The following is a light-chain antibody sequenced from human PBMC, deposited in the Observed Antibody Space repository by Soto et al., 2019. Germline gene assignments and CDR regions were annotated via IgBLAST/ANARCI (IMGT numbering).Light chain of an antibody. Sequence: ETVLTQSPGTLSLSPGERATLSCRASQSVSSSYLAWYQQKPGQAHRLRIYDASRRATGIPDRFSGSGYGTDFPPTISRLEPEDFAVYYCQQYVRSPPSWTFGQGTKVEIK. J-gene: IGKJ1*01. CDR2: DAS. CDR3: QQYVRSPPSWT. CDR1: QSVSSSY. V-gene: IGKV3-20*01.